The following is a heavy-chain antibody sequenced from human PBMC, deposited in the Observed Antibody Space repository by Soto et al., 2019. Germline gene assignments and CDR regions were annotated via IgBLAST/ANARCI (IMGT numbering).Heavy chain of an antibody. CDR2: IYWDDDN. CDR3: XXXXXXXXXXYFDY. V-gene: IGHV2-5*02. CDR1: GFSLSSTRMA. Sequence: QITLKESGPTLVKPTQTLTLTCTFSGFSLSSTRMAVGWIRQPPGKALEWLALIYWDDDNRYSPFLKSRLIXXXXXXXXXXXXXXXXXXXXXXXXXXXXXXXXXXXXXYFDYWGQGTLVTVSS. J-gene: IGHJ4*02.